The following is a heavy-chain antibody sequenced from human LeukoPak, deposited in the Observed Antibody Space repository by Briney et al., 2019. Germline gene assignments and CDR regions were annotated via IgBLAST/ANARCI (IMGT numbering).Heavy chain of an antibody. V-gene: IGHV1-8*01. CDR2: VNPNSGNT. CDR3: ARFVDIVATYYYYGMDV. J-gene: IGHJ6*02. D-gene: IGHD5-12*01. CDR1: GYTFTSYD. Sequence: ASVKVSCKASGYTFTSYDINWVRQATGQGLEWMGWVNPNSGNTGYAQKFQGRVTMTRNTSISTAYMELSSLRSEDTAVYYCARFVDIVATYYYYGMDVWGQGTTVTVSS.